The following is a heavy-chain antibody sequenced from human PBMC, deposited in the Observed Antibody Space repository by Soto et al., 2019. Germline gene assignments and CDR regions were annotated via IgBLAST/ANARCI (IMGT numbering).Heavy chain of an antibody. J-gene: IGHJ6*02. CDR2: ISSSSSYI. CDR3: AREDIVVVVAATPYYYYGMDV. Sequence: GGSLRLSCAASGFTFSSYSMNWVRQAPGKGLEWVSPISSSSSYIYYADSVKGRFTISRDNAKNSLYLQMNSLRAEDTAVYYCAREDIVVVVAATPYYYYGMDVWGQGTTVTVSS. D-gene: IGHD2-15*01. V-gene: IGHV3-21*01. CDR1: GFTFSSYS.